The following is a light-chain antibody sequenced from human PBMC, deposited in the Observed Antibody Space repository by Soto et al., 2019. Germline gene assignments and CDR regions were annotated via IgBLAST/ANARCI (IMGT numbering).Light chain of an antibody. Sequence: EVVIKQSPDTLSVSTGETVTLSCRASQSVRSKLAWYQQKPGQAPRLFIYGASTRANGIPARFSGSGSGTELTLTISSLQSEDFAIYDCQQYNNWPTITFGQGTRLEIK. CDR3: QQYNNWPTIT. J-gene: IGKJ5*01. V-gene: IGKV3-15*01. CDR2: GAS. CDR1: QSVRSK.